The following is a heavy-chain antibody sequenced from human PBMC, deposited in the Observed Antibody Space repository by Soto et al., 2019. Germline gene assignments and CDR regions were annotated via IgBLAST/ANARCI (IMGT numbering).Heavy chain of an antibody. CDR1: GATFSSYA. J-gene: IGHJ4*01. D-gene: IGHD6-13*01. V-gene: IGHV1-69*01. CDR3: ARDRRDSSSWYFDY. Sequence: SVKVSCKASGATFSSYAISWVRQAPGQGLXWMGGIIPIFXXANYAQKXXGRVKITADESTSTAYMELSSLRSEDTDVYYCARDRRDSSSWYFDYW. CDR2: IIPIFXXA.